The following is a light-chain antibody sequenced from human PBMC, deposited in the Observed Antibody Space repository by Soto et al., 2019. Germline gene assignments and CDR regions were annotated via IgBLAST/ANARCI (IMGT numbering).Light chain of an antibody. CDR1: QSVSSN. CDR2: GAS. Sequence: EIVMTQSPATLSVSPGERATLSCRASQSVSSNLAWYQQKPGQAPRLLIYGASTRATGIPARFSGSWSGTEFTLTSSSLPSDDLAVYYCQQYNNWPRTFGQGTKLEIK. V-gene: IGKV3-15*01. J-gene: IGKJ2*01. CDR3: QQYNNWPRT.